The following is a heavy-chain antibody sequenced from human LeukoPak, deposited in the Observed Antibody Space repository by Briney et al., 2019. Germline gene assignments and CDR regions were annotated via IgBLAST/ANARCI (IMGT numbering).Heavy chain of an antibody. Sequence: PGRSLRLSCAASGFTFSSYAMHWVRQAPGKGLEWVAVISYDGSNKYYADSVKGRFTISRDNSKNTLYLQMNSLRAEDTAVYYCAKGGYYDSSGYIDYWGQGTLVTVSS. D-gene: IGHD3-22*01. CDR1: GFTFSSYA. CDR2: ISYDGSNK. J-gene: IGHJ4*02. V-gene: IGHV3-30-3*01. CDR3: AKGGYYDSSGYIDY.